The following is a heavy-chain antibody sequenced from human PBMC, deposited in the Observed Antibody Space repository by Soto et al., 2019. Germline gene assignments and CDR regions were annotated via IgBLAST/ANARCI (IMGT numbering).Heavy chain of an antibody. Sequence: ASVKVSCKASGYTFTGYYMHWVRQAPGQGLEWMGSINPNSGGTNYAQKFQGWVTMTRDTSISTAYMELSRLRSVDTAVYYCARDLVNWYSSSSGAFDIWGQGTMVTVS. CDR1: GYTFTGYY. D-gene: IGHD6-13*01. CDR2: INPNSGGT. V-gene: IGHV1-2*04. CDR3: ARDLVNWYSSSSGAFDI. J-gene: IGHJ3*02.